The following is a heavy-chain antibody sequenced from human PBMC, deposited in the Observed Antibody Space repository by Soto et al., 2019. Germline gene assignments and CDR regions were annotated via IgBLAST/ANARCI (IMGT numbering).Heavy chain of an antibody. J-gene: IGHJ3*02. CDR1: GYTFTGYY. CDR2: INPNSGGT. CDR3: ASLVLSSGGASSDVFDI. Sequence: QVQLVQSGAEVKKPGASVKVSCKASGYTFTGYYMHWVRQAPGQGLEWMGWINPNSGGTNYAQKFQGWVTITRDTSINTAYMELSRLRSDDTAVYYCASLVLSSGGASSDVFDIWGQGTMVTVSS. D-gene: IGHD6-19*01. V-gene: IGHV1-2*04.